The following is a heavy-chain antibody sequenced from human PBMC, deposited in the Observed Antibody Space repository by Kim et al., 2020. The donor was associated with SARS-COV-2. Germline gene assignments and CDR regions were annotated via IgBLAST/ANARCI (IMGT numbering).Heavy chain of an antibody. CDR2: INPNSGGT. J-gene: IGHJ4*02. D-gene: IGHD5-18*01. CDR1: GYTFTGYY. CDR3: ARVMAVYTAMVMYYFDY. V-gene: IGHV1-2*06. Sequence: ASVKVSCKASGYTFTGYYMHWVRQAPGQGLEWMGRINPNSGGTNYAQKFQGRVTMTRDTSISTAYMELSRLRSDDTAVYYCARVMAVYTAMVMYYFDYWGQGTLVTVSS.